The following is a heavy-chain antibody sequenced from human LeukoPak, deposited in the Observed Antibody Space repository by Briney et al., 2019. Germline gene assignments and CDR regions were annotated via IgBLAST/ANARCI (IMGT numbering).Heavy chain of an antibody. D-gene: IGHD2-21*02. V-gene: IGHV3-23*01. CDR1: GFTFYTYA. Sequence: GGSLRLSCAASGFTFYTYAMNWVRQAPGKGLQWVAAISGSGGTTYYADSVKGRFTISRDNSKNAVYLQLSSLRAEDTAVYYCAKDPSDFLVDCWGQGTLVTVSS. CDR3: AKDPSDFLVDC. CDR2: ISGSGGTT. J-gene: IGHJ4*02.